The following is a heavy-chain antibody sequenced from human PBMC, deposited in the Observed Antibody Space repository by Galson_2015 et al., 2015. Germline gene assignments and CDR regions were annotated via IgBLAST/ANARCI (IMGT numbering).Heavy chain of an antibody. CDR1: GFTFSSYS. CDR3: ARLGLGYCSGGNYCVPDY. Sequence: SLRLSCAASGFTFSSYSMSWVRQAPGKGLEWVSYISGNSGTINYADSVKGRFTISRDNAKNSLYLQMNSLRDEDTAVYYCARLGLGYCSGGNYCVPDYWGQGSLVTVSS. J-gene: IGHJ4*02. CDR2: ISGNSGTI. D-gene: IGHD2-15*01. V-gene: IGHV3-48*02.